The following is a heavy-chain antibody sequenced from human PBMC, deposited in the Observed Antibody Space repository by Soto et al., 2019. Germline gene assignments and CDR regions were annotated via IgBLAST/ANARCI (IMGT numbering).Heavy chain of an antibody. Sequence: QVQLVQSGAEVKKPGSSVKVSCKASGGTFSSYTISCVRQAPGQGLEWMGRIIPILGIANYAQKVQGRVMITADKSTSTAYMELSSLRSEDTAVDYCARDRGGYAATTFTYYFDYWGQGTLVTVSS. CDR1: GGTFSSYT. CDR2: IIPILGIA. V-gene: IGHV1-69*08. J-gene: IGHJ4*02. D-gene: IGHD5-12*01. CDR3: ARDRGGYAATTFTYYFDY.